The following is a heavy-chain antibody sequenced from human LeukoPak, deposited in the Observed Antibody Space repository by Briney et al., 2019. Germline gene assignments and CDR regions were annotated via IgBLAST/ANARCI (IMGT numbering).Heavy chain of an antibody. CDR2: IYYSGST. J-gene: IGHJ5*02. CDR1: GGSISSGDYY. CDR3: ARRAXXXXXSLXXXXP. Sequence: PSQTLSLTCTVSGGSISSGDYYWSWIRQPPGKGLEWIGYIYYSGSTYYNPSLKSRVTISVDTSKNQFSLKLSSVTAADTAVYYCARRAXXXXXSLXXXXPWGQGTLXTVSS. V-gene: IGHV4-30-4*08.